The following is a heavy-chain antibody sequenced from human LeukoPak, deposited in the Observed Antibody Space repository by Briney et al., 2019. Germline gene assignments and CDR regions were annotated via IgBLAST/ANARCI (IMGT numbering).Heavy chain of an antibody. D-gene: IGHD5-18*01. CDR3: ARDPDLDTAMVPFDY. V-gene: IGHV3-74*01. J-gene: IGHJ4*02. Sequence: PGGSLRLSCAASGFTFRSYEMHWVRLAPGKGLTWVSRINSDGTKTDYADSVKGRFTISRDNSKNTLYLQMNSLRAEDTAVYYCARDPDLDTAMVPFDYWGQGTLVTVSS. CDR2: INSDGTKT. CDR1: GFTFRSYE.